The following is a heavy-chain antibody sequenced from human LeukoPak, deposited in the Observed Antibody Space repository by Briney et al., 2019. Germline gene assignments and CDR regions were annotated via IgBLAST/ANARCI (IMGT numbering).Heavy chain of an antibody. CDR2: MYHSGST. V-gene: IGHV4-39*07. CDR1: LGSISSTAYY. CDR3: ARGRGQQLGNFDY. J-gene: IGHJ4*02. Sequence: PSETLSLTCTVSLGSISSTAYYWGWIRQPPGKGLEWIESMYHSGSTYYNPSLKSRVTMSVDTSKNQFSLKLSSVTAADTAVYYCARGRGQQLGNFDYWGQGTLVTVSS. D-gene: IGHD6-13*01.